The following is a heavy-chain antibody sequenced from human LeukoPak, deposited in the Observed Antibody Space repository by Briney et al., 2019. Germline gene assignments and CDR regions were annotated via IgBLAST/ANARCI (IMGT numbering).Heavy chain of an antibody. CDR1: GGSISSGSYY. J-gene: IGHJ5*02. Sequence: PSQTLSLTCTVSGGSISSGSYYWSWIRQPAGKGLEWIGRIYTSGSTNCNPSLKSRFTISVDTSKNQFSLKLSSVTAADTAVYYCARGGYCSSTSCYLPDNWFDPWGQGTLVTVSS. V-gene: IGHV4-61*02. CDR2: IYTSGST. CDR3: ARGGYCSSTSCYLPDNWFDP. D-gene: IGHD2-2*01.